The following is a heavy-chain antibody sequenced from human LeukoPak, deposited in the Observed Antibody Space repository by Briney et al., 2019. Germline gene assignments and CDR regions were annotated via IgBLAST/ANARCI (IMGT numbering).Heavy chain of an antibody. CDR1: GGSFSGYY. Sequence: SETLSLTCAVYGGSFSGYYWSWIRQPPGKGLEWIGEINHSGSTNYNPSLKSRVTISVDTSKNQLSLKLSSVTAADTAVYYCARWVGGPPDYWGQGTLVTVSS. J-gene: IGHJ4*02. CDR3: ARWVGGPPDY. V-gene: IGHV4-34*01. CDR2: INHSGST. D-gene: IGHD6-25*01.